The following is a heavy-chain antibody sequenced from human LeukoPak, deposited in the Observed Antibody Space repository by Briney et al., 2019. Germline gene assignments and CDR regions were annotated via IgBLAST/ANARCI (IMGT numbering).Heavy chain of an antibody. CDR3: AKGNRGYSGYGAFDI. D-gene: IGHD5-12*01. Sequence: GGSLRLSCAASGFTFSSYGMHWVRQAPGKGLEWVAFIRYDGSNKYYADSVKGRFTISRDNSKNTLYLQMNSLRAEDTAVYYCAKGNRGYSGYGAFDIWGQGTMVTVSS. CDR1: GFTFSSYG. V-gene: IGHV3-30*02. J-gene: IGHJ3*02. CDR2: IRYDGSNK.